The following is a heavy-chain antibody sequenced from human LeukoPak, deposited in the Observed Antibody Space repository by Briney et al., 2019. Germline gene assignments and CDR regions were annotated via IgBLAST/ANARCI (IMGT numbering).Heavy chain of an antibody. V-gene: IGHV4-38-2*01. CDR1: GYSISSGYY. CDR2: IYHSGST. D-gene: IGHD2-2*02. CDR3: ARYIVVVPAAIPYYFDY. J-gene: IGHJ4*02. Sequence: SETLSLTCAVSGYSISSGYYWGWIRQPPGKGLEWIGSIYHSGSTYYNPSLKSRVTISVDTSKNQFSLKLSSVTAADTAVYYCARYIVVVPAAIPYYFDYWGQGTLVTVSS.